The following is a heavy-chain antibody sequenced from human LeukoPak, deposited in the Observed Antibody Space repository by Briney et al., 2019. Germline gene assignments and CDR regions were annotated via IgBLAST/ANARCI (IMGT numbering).Heavy chain of an antibody. Sequence: SETLSLTCTVSGGSISSYYWSWIRQPPGKGLEWIGYIYYSGSTNYNPSLKSRVTISVDTSKNQFSLKLSSVTAADTAVYYCARDGKYSSSSGAAFDIWGQGTMVTVSS. CDR2: IYYSGST. D-gene: IGHD6-6*01. CDR3: ARDGKYSSSSGAAFDI. V-gene: IGHV4-59*12. CDR1: GGSISSYY. J-gene: IGHJ3*02.